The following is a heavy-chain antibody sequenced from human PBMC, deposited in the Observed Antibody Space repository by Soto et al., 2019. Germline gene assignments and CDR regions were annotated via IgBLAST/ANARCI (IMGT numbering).Heavy chain of an antibody. CDR1: GYTFTAHT. Sequence: QIQLVQSGAVVKKPAASVTVCCKASGYTFTAHTLHWARQAPGQRLEWIGWIFHGNGNTRYSQNLQGRVTIGSDTSATTAYMELSSLGSEATAVYYCAREIAGGGPLKEWGQGTMVIVSA. V-gene: IGHV1-3*01. D-gene: IGHD2-21*01. CDR3: AREIAGGGPLKE. J-gene: IGHJ4*02. CDR2: IFHGNGNT.